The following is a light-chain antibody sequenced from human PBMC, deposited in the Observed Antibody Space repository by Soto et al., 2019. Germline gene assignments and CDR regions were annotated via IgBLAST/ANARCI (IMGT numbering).Light chain of an antibody. CDR3: QSYDSSLTSGVV. J-gene: IGLJ2*01. CDR1: SSNIGAGYD. V-gene: IGLV1-40*01. CDR2: GNS. Sequence: QSVLTQPPSVSGAPGQRVTISCTGSSSNIGAGYDVHWYQQLPGTAPKLLIYGNSNRPSGVPDRFSGSKSGTSASLAITGLQAEDAADYYCQSYDSSLTSGVVFGGGTQLTVL.